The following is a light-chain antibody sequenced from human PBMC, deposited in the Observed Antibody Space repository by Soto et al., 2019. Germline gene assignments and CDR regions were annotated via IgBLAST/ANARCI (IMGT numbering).Light chain of an antibody. CDR1: QSVSSN. V-gene: IGKV3-15*01. Sequence: EIVMTQSPATLSVSPGERATLSCRASQSVSSNLAWYQQKPGQAPRLLIYGASTRAIGIPARFSGSGSGTEFTLTISSLQSEDFAFYYCQQYNNWPRTFGQGTKVEIK. CDR2: GAS. CDR3: QQYNNWPRT. J-gene: IGKJ1*01.